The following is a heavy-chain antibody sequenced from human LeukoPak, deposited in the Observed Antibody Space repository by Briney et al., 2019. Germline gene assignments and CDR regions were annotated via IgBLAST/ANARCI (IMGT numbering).Heavy chain of an antibody. V-gene: IGHV4-59*01. J-gene: IGHJ4*02. CDR3: ARESGGNDNYFDY. CDR2: IHYSGRT. CDR1: GGSSSSYY. D-gene: IGHD4-23*01. Sequence: PSETLSLTCTVSGGSSSSYYWSWIRQPPGKGLEWIGYIHYSGRTNYNPSLKSRVTILLDTSKNQFSLRLSSVTAADTAVYYCARESGGNDNYFDYWGQGTLVTVSS.